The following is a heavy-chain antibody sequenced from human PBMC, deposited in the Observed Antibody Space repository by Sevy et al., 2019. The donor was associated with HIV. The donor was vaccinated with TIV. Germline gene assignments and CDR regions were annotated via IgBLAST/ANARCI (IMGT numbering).Heavy chain of an antibody. Sequence: GGSLRLSCAASGFTFNSYPMSWVRQAPGKGLEWVSVVTGSGGSTYYADSVKGRFTISRDNPKNTLYLQMNSLRAEDTAVYYCATVPRYGGPYWYFDLWGRGTLVTVSS. CDR2: VTGSGGST. J-gene: IGHJ2*01. CDR1: GFTFNSYP. CDR3: ATVPRYGGPYWYFDL. D-gene: IGHD1-26*01. V-gene: IGHV3-23*01.